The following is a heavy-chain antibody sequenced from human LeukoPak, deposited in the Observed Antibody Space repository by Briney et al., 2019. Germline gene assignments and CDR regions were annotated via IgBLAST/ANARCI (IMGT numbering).Heavy chain of an antibody. J-gene: IGHJ4*02. D-gene: IGHD3-3*01. V-gene: IGHV4-59*01. CDR3: ARGDYDFWSGNWRFDT. CDR2: VYYNGNT. Sequence: NPSETLSLTCLVSGGPISSYYWSWIRQAPGRGPEYIGYVYYNGNTNYNPSLKSRVAISVDASKNQFSLKVDSVTTADTAVYYCARGDYDFWSGNWRFDTWGQGTLVTVSS. CDR1: GGPISSYY.